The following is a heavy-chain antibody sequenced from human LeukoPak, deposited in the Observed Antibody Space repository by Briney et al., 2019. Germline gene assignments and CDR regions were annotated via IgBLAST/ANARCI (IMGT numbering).Heavy chain of an antibody. J-gene: IGHJ4*02. D-gene: IGHD2-15*01. CDR1: GGSISTTSYY. Sequence: SETLSLTCTVSGGSISTTSYYWGWIRQPPGKGLEWIGSIYYRGNTYYNPALQSRVTISVDTSKNQFSLKLSSVTAADTAVYYSARQRTASGGWYIDYWGQGTLVTVSS. V-gene: IGHV4-39*01. CDR3: ARQRTASGGWYIDY. CDR2: IYYRGNT.